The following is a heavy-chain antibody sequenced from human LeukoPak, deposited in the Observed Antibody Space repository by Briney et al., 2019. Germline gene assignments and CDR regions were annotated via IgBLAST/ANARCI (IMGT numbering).Heavy chain of an antibody. D-gene: IGHD4-17*01. CDR2: INTKTGNP. J-gene: IGHJ3*02. V-gene: IGHV7-4-1*02. Sequence: GASVKVSCKASGYTFTQYAMNWVRQVPGQGLEWMGWINTKTGNPTYAQGFTGRFVFSLDTSVSTAYLQISSLKAEDTAVYYCARVDYGDAFDIWGQGTMVTVSS. CDR3: ARVDYGDAFDI. CDR1: GYTFTQYA.